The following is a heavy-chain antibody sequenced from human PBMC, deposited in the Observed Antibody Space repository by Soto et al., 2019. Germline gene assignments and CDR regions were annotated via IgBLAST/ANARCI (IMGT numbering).Heavy chain of an antibody. CDR2: ITYDSAYI. D-gene: IGHD2-15*01. CDR1: GFTFSAYT. V-gene: IGHV3-21*01. J-gene: IGHJ4*02. CDR3: ARQLRSARHDY. Sequence: GGSLRLSCAVSGFTFSAYTMNWVRQAPGKGLEWVSSITYDSAYIYYADSVKGRFTISRDNAKNSLYLQMNSLRAEDTAVYYCARQLRSARHDYWGQGILVTVSS.